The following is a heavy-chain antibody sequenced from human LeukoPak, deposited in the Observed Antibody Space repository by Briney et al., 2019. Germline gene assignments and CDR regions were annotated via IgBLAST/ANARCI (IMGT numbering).Heavy chain of an antibody. CDR2: IYHSGST. V-gene: IGHV4-38-2*02. D-gene: IGHD6-6*01. CDR3: ARDYSSSSWGVDY. Sequence: SETLSLTCTVSGYSISSGYYWGWIRQPPGKGLGWIGSIYHSGSTYYNPSLKSRVTISVDTSKNQFSLKLSSVTAADTAVYYCARDYSSSSWGVDYWGQGTLVTVSS. CDR1: GYSISSGYY. J-gene: IGHJ4*02.